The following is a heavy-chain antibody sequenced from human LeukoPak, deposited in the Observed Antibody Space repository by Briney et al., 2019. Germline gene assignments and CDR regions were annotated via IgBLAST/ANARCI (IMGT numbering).Heavy chain of an antibody. CDR2: ISAYNGNT. CDR1: GYTFTSYG. V-gene: IGHV1-18*01. J-gene: IGHJ5*02. CDR3: ASLNIVGATKGWFDP. Sequence: RASVKVSCKASGYTFTSYGISWVRQAPGQGLEWMGWISAYNGNTNYAQKLQGRVTMTTDTSTSTVYMELRSLRSDDTAVYYCASLNIVGATKGWFDPWGQGTLVTVSS. D-gene: IGHD1-26*01.